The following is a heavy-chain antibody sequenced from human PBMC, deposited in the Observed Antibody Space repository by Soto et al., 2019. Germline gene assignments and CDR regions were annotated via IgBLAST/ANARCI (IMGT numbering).Heavy chain of an antibody. D-gene: IGHD5-18*01. V-gene: IGHV3-30-3*01. CDR2: ISYDGSNK. CDR3: ARDDGPMGPVDTAMGPFY. Sequence: GGSLRLSCAASGFTFCSYAMHWDRQAPGKGLEWVAVISYDGSNKYYADSVKGRFTISRDNSKNTLYLQMNGLRAEDTAVYYCARDDGPMGPVDTAMGPFYWGQGTLVTVSS. J-gene: IGHJ4*02. CDR1: GFTFCSYA.